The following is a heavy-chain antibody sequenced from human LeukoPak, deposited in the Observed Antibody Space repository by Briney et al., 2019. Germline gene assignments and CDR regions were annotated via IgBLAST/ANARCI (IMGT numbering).Heavy chain of an antibody. Sequence: PGGSLRLSCTASGFTFGDYAMSWFRQAPGKGLEWVGFIRSKAYGGTTEYAASVKGRFTISRDDSKSIAYLQMNSLKTEDTAVYYRTRDRDYDILTGYYWYYDYWGQGTLVTVSS. V-gene: IGHV3-49*03. CDR2: IRSKAYGGTT. J-gene: IGHJ4*02. CDR1: GFTFGDYA. D-gene: IGHD3-9*01. CDR3: TRDRDYDILTGYYWYYDY.